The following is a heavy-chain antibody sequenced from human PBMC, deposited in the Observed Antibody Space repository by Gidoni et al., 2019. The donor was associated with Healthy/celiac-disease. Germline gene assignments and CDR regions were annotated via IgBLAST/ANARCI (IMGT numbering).Heavy chain of an antibody. CDR1: GFTFSSYD. V-gene: IGHV3-13*01. CDR3: ARDNVAGKELAEWDY. D-gene: IGHD3-3*01. J-gene: IGHJ4*02. Sequence: EVQLVESAGGLVQPGGSLRLSCAASGFTFSSYDMHWVRQATGKGLEWVSAIGTAGDTYYPGYVKGRFTISRENAKNTLYLQMKSLRAGDTAVYYCARDNVAGKELAEWDYWGQGTLVTVSS. CDR2: IGTAGDT.